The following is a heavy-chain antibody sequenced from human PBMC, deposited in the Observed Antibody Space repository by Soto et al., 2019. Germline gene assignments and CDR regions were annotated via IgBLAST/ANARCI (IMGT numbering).Heavy chain of an antibody. CDR3: ASPRYCSSTSCPSYYGMDV. Sequence: ASVKVSCKASGYTFTIYYMHWVRQAPGQGLEWMGIINPSGGSTSYAQKFQGRVTMTRDTSTSTVYMELSSLRSEDTAVYYCASPRYCSSTSCPSYYGMDVWGQGTTVTV. CDR1: GYTFTIYY. V-gene: IGHV1-46*03. J-gene: IGHJ6*02. CDR2: INPSGGST. D-gene: IGHD2-2*01.